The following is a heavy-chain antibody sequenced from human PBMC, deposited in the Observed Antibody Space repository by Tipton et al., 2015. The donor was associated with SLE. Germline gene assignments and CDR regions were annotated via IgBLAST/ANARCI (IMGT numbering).Heavy chain of an antibody. CDR3: ATEGSGWSHYMDV. CDR1: GGSISSGDHH. CDR2: IYYSGSP. Sequence: TLSLTCSVSGGSISSGDHHWNWIRQRPGKGLEWIGDIYYSGSPYYNPSLKSRITISLDTSKNEFSLKLTSVTTADTAVYYCATEGSGWSHYMDVWGKGTTVTVSS. J-gene: IGHJ6*03. V-gene: IGHV4-31*03. D-gene: IGHD6-19*01.